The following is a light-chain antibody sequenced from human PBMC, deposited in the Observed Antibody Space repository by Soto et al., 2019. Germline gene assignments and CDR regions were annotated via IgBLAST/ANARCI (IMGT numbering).Light chain of an antibody. CDR3: MQGSHWPPWT. CDR2: EVS. J-gene: IGKJ1*01. Sequence: DVVMTQSPLSLPVTLGQPASISCRSSQSLVSSNGHTYLTWFQQRPGQSPSRLIYEVSKRDSGVPDRLSGSGSGTDFTLKISRGEAEDVAIYYCMQGSHWPPWTFGQGTKVEIK. V-gene: IGKV2-30*01. CDR1: QSLVSSNGHTY.